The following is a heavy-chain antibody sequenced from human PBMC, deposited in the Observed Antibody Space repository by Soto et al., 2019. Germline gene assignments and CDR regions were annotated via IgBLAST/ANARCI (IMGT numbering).Heavy chain of an antibody. CDR1: GYTFTSYY. V-gene: IGHV1-46*01. Sequence: QVQLVQSGAEVKKPGASVKVSCKASGYTFTSYYMHWVRQAPGQGLEWMGIINPSGGSTSYAQKFQGRVTMTRDTSTSTVYMELSSLRSEDTAVYYCAKGTYYDFWSGYQIFDYWGQGTLVTVSS. CDR2: INPSGGST. D-gene: IGHD3-3*01. CDR3: AKGTYYDFWSGYQIFDY. J-gene: IGHJ4*02.